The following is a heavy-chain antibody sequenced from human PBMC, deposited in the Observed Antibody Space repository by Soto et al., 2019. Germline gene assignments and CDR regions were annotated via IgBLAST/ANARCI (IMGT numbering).Heavy chain of an antibody. Sequence: GGSLRLSCAASGFTFSTYWMHWFRQAPGKGLVWVSRINSGGGTTTYADSVKGRFAISRDNAKNTLYLQMNGLRAEDTAVYYCARWFTYGNFDYFDYWGQGTQVTVSS. D-gene: IGHD3-10*01. V-gene: IGHV3-74*01. CDR1: GFTFSTYW. J-gene: IGHJ4*02. CDR2: INSGGGTT. CDR3: ARWFTYGNFDYFDY.